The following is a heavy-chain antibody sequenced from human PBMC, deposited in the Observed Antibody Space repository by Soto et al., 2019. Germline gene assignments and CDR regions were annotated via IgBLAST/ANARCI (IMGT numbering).Heavy chain of an antibody. CDR2: IIPIFGTA. V-gene: IGHV1-69*01. CDR1: GGTFSSYA. CDR3: ARGGYDSDLYSSGWFGY. J-gene: IGHJ4*02. Sequence: QVQLVQSGAEVKKPGSSVKVSCKASGGTFSSYAISWVRQAPGQGLEWMGGIIPIFGTANYAQQFQGRVTITADESTSTAYMELSSLRSEDTAVYYCARGGYDSDLYSSGWFGYWGQGTLVTVSS. D-gene: IGHD6-19*01.